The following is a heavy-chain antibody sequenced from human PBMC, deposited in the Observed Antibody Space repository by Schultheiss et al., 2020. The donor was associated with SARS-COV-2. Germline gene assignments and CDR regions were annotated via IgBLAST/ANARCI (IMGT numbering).Heavy chain of an antibody. CDR2: ISSSGSTI. D-gene: IGHD4-17*01. CDR1: GFTFSSYE. J-gene: IGHJ4*02. Sequence: GGSLRLSCAASGFTFSSYEMNWVRQAPGKGLEWVSYISSSGSTIYYADSVKGRFTISRDNAKNSLYLQMNSLRAEDTAVYYCAKVGVWMGDYVSYFDYWGQGTLVTVSS. CDR3: AKVGVWMGDYVSYFDY. V-gene: IGHV3-48*03.